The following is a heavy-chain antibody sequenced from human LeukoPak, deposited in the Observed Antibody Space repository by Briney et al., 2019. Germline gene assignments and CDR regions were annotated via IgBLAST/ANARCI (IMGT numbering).Heavy chain of an antibody. J-gene: IGHJ4*02. Sequence: SETLSLTCAVSGGPISSGGNSWSWIRQPPGKGLEWIGYIYYSGSTYYNPSLKSRVTISVDTSKNQFSLKLSSVTAADTAVYYCARHKRSGTYYFDYWGQGTLVTVSS. CDR2: IYYSGST. CDR3: ARHKRSGTYYFDY. CDR1: GGPISSGGNS. D-gene: IGHD1-26*01. V-gene: IGHV4-30-4*07.